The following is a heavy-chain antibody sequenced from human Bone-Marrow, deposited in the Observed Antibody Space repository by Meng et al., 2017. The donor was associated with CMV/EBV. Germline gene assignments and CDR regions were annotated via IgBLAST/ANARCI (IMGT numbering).Heavy chain of an antibody. J-gene: IGHJ6*02. D-gene: IGHD3-3*01. CDR3: ARAHFLEWLSRYYYGMDV. Sequence: ETLSLTCAVYGGSFSGYYWSWIRQPPGKGLEWIGEINHSGSTNYNPSLKSRVTISVDTSKNQFSLKLSSVTAADTAVYYCARAHFLEWLSRYYYGMDVWGQGTTVTVSS. CDR1: GGSFSGYY. V-gene: IGHV4-34*01. CDR2: INHSGST.